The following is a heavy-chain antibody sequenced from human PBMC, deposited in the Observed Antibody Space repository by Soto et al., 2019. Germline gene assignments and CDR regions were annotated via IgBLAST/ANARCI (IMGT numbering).Heavy chain of an antibody. V-gene: IGHV4-59*10. CDR3: ARSSGDDFFYYGMDV. D-gene: IGHD4-17*01. J-gene: IGHJ6*02. Sequence: LSLTCSVSGASITSHYWNWIRQSAGEGLQWIGRVYARGATNYNPSLKSRVTISGDTSKNQFSLKLTSVTAADTAVYYCARSSGDDFFYYGMDVWGHGTTVTVSS. CDR1: GASITSHY. CDR2: VYARGAT.